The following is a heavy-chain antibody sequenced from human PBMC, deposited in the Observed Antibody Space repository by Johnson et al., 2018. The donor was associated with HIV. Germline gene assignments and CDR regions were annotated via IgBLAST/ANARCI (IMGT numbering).Heavy chain of an antibody. V-gene: IGHV3-33*06. CDR2: IWYDGSNK. CDR1: GFTFNSYG. D-gene: IGHD6-13*01. CDR3: VKGIDSSSWYAFDI. J-gene: IGHJ3*02. Sequence: QMQLVESGGGVVQPGRSLRLSCAASGFTFNSYGMHWVRQAPGKGLEWVAVIWYDGSNKYYADSVKGRFTISRDNSKNTLYLQMNSLRAEDTAVYYCVKGIDSSSWYAFDIWGQGTMVTVSS.